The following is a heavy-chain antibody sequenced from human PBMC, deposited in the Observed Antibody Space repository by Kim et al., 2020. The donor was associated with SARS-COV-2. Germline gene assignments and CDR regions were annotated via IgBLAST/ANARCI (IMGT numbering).Heavy chain of an antibody. CDR2: ISGSGGSA. Sequence: GGSLRLSCAASGFTFSSYDMSWVRQAPGKGLEWVSGISGSGGSAYYADSVKGRFTISRDKSKNTLYLQMNSLRVEDTAVYYCAKDGWSTKEGLDYWGQGTLVTVSS. D-gene: IGHD2-15*01. J-gene: IGHJ4*02. V-gene: IGHV3-23*01. CDR3: AKDGWSTKEGLDY. CDR1: GFTFSSYD.